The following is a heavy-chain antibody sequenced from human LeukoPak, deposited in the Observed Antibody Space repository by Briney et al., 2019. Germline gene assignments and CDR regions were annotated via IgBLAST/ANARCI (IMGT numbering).Heavy chain of an antibody. CDR3: ARDAGYGSGGSCYSPNYFDY. Sequence: QAGGSLSLSCAASGFTFSSYAMHWLRQAPGKGLEWVAVISYDGSNKYYADSVKGRFTISRDNSKNTLYLQMNSLRAEDTDVYYCARDAGYGSGGSCYSPNYFDYWGQGTLVTVSS. J-gene: IGHJ4*02. D-gene: IGHD2-15*01. V-gene: IGHV3-30*04. CDR2: ISYDGSNK. CDR1: GFTFSSYA.